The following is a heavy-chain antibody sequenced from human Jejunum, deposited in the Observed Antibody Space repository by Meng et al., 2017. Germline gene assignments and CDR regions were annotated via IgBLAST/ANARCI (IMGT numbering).Heavy chain of an antibody. CDR3: ARLHSSSSGEVFDY. V-gene: IGHV1-3*01. Sequence: QVQVVQAGGEVKKPGASVKVSCKASGYTLTTYAMHWVRQAPGQRLEWMGWINAGNGNTKYSQKFQGRVTITRDTSASTAYMELNNLRSEDTAVYFCARLHSSSSGEVFDYWGQGTLVTVSS. CDR2: INAGNGNT. J-gene: IGHJ4*02. CDR1: GYTLTTYA. D-gene: IGHD6-6*01.